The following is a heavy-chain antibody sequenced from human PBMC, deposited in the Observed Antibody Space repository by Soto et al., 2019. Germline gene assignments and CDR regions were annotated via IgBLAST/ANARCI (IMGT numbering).Heavy chain of an antibody. Sequence: SETLSLTCTVSGGSISSSSYYWGWIRQPPGKGLEWIGSIYYSGSTYYNPSLKSRVTISVDTSKNQFSLKLSSVTAADTAVYYCARRGDQLLYTDCFDPWGQGTLVTVSS. CDR1: GGSISSSSYY. J-gene: IGHJ5*02. V-gene: IGHV4-39*01. CDR2: IYYSGST. D-gene: IGHD2-2*02. CDR3: ARRGDQLLYTDCFDP.